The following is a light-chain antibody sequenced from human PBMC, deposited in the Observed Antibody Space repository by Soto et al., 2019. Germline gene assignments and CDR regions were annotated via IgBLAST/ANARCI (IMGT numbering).Light chain of an antibody. J-gene: IGKJ3*01. CDR3: QQRSNWPLT. Sequence: EIVLTQSPATLSLSPGERATLSCMASQSVSSYLAWYQQKPGQAPRLLIYDASNRATGIPARSSGSGSGTDFTLTISSLEPEDFAVYYWQQRSNWPLTFGPGTKVDIK. CDR2: DAS. CDR1: QSVSSY. V-gene: IGKV3-11*01.